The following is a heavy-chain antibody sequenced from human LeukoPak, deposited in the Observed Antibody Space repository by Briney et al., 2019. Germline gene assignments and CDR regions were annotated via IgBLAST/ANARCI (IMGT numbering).Heavy chain of an antibody. CDR2: ISGSGGTT. J-gene: IGHJ4*02. D-gene: IGHD2-2*02. Sequence: GGTLRLSCAASEFTFNSYGMSWVRQAPGKGLEWVSAISGSGGTTYYADSVKGRFTISRDNSNNTLYLQMNSLSAEDTAVYYCAKASRRHCGSSSCYTLDYWDQGTLVTVSS. V-gene: IGHV3-23*01. CDR3: AKASRRHCGSSSCYTLDY. CDR1: EFTFNSYG.